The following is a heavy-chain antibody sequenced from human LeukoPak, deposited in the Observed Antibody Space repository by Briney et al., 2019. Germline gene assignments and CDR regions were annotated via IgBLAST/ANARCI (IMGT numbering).Heavy chain of an antibody. CDR1: GFTFSSYS. Sequence: AGGSLRLSCAASGFTFSSYSMNWVRQAPGKGLEWVANIKQDGSEKYYVDSVKGRFTISRDNAKNTLYLQMNSLRAEDTAVYYCARDNTVTGTHYYYYGMDVWGQGTTVTVSS. CDR3: ARDNTVTGTHYYYYGMDV. D-gene: IGHD4-17*01. V-gene: IGHV3-7*01. J-gene: IGHJ6*02. CDR2: IKQDGSEK.